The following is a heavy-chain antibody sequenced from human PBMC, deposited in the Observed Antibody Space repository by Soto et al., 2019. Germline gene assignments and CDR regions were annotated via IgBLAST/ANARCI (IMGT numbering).Heavy chain of an antibody. Sequence: QVQLQESGPGLVKPSQTLSLTCTVSGGSISSGGYYWSWIRQHPGKGLEWIGYIYYSGSTYYNPSLKSRVTISVHTSKNQFSLKLSSVTAADTAVYYCARGLRSIAAAVYWWFDPWGQGTLVTVSS. D-gene: IGHD6-13*01. CDR1: GGSISSGGYY. CDR3: ARGLRSIAAAVYWWFDP. CDR2: IYYSGST. V-gene: IGHV4-31*03. J-gene: IGHJ5*02.